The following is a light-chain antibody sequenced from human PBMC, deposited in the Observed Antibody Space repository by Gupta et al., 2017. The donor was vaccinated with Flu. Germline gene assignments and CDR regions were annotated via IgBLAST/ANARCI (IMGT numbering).Light chain of an antibody. V-gene: IGKV3D-11*02. CDR1: QSVSSY. Sequence: IVFTQSPATLSLSPGERAPLSCRVRQSVSSYLAWYEQKPGQAPRLRIYDAANRVTGIKARCSGRGDGTDLNLTISSRELEDFAVYYCQQRRNGHAALTFGGGTKVEMK. J-gene: IGKJ4*01. CDR2: DAA. CDR3: QQRRNGHAALT.